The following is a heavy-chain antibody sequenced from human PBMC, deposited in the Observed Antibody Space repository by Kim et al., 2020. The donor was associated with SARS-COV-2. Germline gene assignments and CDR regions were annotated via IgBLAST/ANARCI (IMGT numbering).Heavy chain of an antibody. Sequence: SVKVSCKASGGTFSSYAISWVRQAPGQGLEWMGRIIPILGIANYAQKFQGRVTITADKSTSTAYMELSSLRSEDTAVYYCARGGGGNSAAFDIWGQGTMVTVSS. J-gene: IGHJ3*02. CDR1: GGTFSSYA. CDR2: IIPILGIA. CDR3: ARGGGGNSAAFDI. D-gene: IGHD2-21*02. V-gene: IGHV1-69*04.